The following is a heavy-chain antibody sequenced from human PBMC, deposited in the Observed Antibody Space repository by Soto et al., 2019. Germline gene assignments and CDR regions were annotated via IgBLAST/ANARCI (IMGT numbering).Heavy chain of an antibody. CDR3: ARRRIVVATNLDF. D-gene: IGHD1-26*01. CDR1: GGSISSSSYY. V-gene: IGHV4-39*01. Sequence: SETLSLTCTVSGGSISSSSYYWGWIRQPPGKGLEWIGHIFHTGSTYSNPSLKSRVTMSVDTSKNQFSLSLSSVTATDTAVYYCARRRIVVATNLDFWGQGTLVTVSS. CDR2: IFHTGST. J-gene: IGHJ4*02.